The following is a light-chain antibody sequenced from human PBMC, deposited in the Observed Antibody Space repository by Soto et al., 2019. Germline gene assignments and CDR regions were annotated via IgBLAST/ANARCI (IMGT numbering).Light chain of an antibody. CDR3: QQYGSSPPYT. CDR2: AAS. CDR1: RSIASSY. V-gene: IGKV3-20*01. J-gene: IGKJ2*01. Sequence: EIVLTQSPDTLSLSPGERATLSCRASRSIASSYLAWYQQKPGQAPRLLIYAASTRATGTPDRFSGSGSATDFTLTISRLEPEDFAVYYCQQYGSSPPYTFGQGTKLEIK.